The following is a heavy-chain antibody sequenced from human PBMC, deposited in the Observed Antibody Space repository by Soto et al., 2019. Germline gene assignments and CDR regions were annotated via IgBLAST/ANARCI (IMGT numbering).Heavy chain of an antibody. V-gene: IGHV1-46*01. J-gene: IGHJ4*02. CDR2: INPSGGST. CDR3: ARDLGSRSRFITMIVVAGFDY. CDR1: GYTFTSYY. D-gene: IGHD3-22*01. Sequence: ASVKVSCKASGYTFTSYYMHWVRQAPGQGLEWMGIINPSGGSTSYAQRFQGRVTMTRDTSTSTVYMELSSLRSEDTAVYYCARDLGSRSRFITMIVVAGFDYWGQGTLVTVSS.